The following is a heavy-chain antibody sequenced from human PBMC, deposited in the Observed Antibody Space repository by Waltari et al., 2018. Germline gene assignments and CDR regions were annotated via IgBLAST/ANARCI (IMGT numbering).Heavy chain of an antibody. CDR1: GFTFSSHG. CDR3: AKDRLSDARGTYSFGTDV. D-gene: IGHD3-10*02. Sequence: QVQLVESGGGVVQPGRSLRLSCAVSGFTFSSHGMHWVRQAPGKGVEWVAVIVDDGSQKYYADSGKGRFTISRDNSKSTMYLQMNSLRSDDTAVYFCAKDRLSDARGTYSFGTDVWGQGTTVTVS. V-gene: IGHV3-30*18. CDR2: IVDDGSQK. J-gene: IGHJ6*02.